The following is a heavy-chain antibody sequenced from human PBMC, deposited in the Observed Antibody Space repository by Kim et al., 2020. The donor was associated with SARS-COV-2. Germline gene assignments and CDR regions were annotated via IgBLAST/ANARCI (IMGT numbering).Heavy chain of an antibody. Sequence: NYAPKLQARVTMTTDTSTSTAYMELRSLRSDDTAVYYCASGGYSYVTYMDVWGKGTTVTVSS. D-gene: IGHD5-18*01. CDR3: ASGGYSYVTYMDV. J-gene: IGHJ6*03. V-gene: IGHV1-18*01.